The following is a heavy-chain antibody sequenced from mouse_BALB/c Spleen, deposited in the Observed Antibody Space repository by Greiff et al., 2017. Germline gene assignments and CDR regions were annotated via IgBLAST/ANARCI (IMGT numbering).Heavy chain of an antibody. D-gene: IGHD2-3*01. CDR1: GFTFSSYA. Sequence: DVMLVESGGGLVKPGGSLKLSCAASGFTFSSYAMSWVRQTPEKRLEWVASISSGGSTYYPDSVKGRFTISRDNARNILYLQMSSLRSEDTAMYYCARDDDGYYRAYWGQGTLVTVSA. J-gene: IGHJ3*01. CDR2: ISSGGST. CDR3: ARDDDGYYRAY. V-gene: IGHV5-6-5*01.